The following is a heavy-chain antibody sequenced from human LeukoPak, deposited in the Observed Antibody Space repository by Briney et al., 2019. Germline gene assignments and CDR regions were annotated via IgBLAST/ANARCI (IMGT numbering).Heavy chain of an antibody. D-gene: IGHD5-12*01. CDR2: IYPGDSDT. J-gene: IGHJ6*02. CDR3: ARGLRGAHYYYYYGMDV. CDR1: GYSFTSYW. V-gene: IGHV5-51*01. Sequence: GEPLKISCKGSGYSFTSYWIGWVRQMPGKGLEWMGIIYPGDSDTRYSPSFQGQVTISADKSISTAYLQWSSLKASDTAMYYCARGLRGAHYYYYYGMDVWGQGTTVTVSS.